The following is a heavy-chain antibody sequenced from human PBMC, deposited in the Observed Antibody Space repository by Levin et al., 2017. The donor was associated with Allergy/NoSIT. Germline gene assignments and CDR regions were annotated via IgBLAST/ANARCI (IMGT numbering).Heavy chain of an antibody. V-gene: IGHV3-7*04. Sequence: SCAASGFTFSSYWMSWVRQAPGKGLEWVANIKQDGSEQYYVDSVKGRFTISRDNAKNSLYLQMNSLRAEDTAVYYCARDQIAVAGTRSPFDYWGQGTLVTVSS. CDR3: ARDQIAVAGTRSPFDY. J-gene: IGHJ4*02. CDR2: IKQDGSEQ. CDR1: GFTFSSYW. D-gene: IGHD6-19*01.